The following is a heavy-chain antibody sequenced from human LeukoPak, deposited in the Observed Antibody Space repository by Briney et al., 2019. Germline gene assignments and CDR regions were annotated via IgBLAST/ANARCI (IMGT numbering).Heavy chain of an antibody. D-gene: IGHD2-2*03. CDR3: ASRMDRYYYYMDV. CDR1: GGSFSGYY. V-gene: IGHV4-34*01. Sequence: PSETLSLTCAVYGGSFSGYYWSWIRQPPGKGLEWIGEINHSGSTNYNPSLKSRVTISVDTSKNQFSLKLSSVTAADTAVYYCASRMDRYYYYMDVWGKGTTVTISS. CDR2: INHSGST. J-gene: IGHJ6*03.